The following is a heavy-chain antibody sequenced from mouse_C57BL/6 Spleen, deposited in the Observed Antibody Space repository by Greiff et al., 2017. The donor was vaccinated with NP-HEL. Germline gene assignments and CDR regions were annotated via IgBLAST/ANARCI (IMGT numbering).Heavy chain of an antibody. CDR2: INPNNGGT. D-gene: IGHD2-3*01. CDR1: GYTFTDYY. J-gene: IGHJ3*01. CDR3: ASHDGSLAWFAY. V-gene: IGHV1-26*01. Sequence: EVKVVESGPELVKPGASVKISCKASGYTFTDYYMNWVKQSHGKSLEWIGDINPNNGGTSYNQKFKGKATLTVDKSSSTAYMELRSLTSEDSAVYYCASHDGSLAWFAYWGQGTLVTVSA.